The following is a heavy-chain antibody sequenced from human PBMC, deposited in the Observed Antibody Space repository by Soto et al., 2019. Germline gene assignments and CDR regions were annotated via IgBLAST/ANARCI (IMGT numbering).Heavy chain of an antibody. J-gene: IGHJ4*02. CDR2: IIPILGIA. CDR3: ARDGGVGAPMWRVDY. D-gene: IGHD3-16*01. Sequence: QVQLVQSGAEVKKPGSSVKVSCKASGGTFSSYTISWVRQAAGQGREWMGRIIPILGIANYAQKIQGSVTITADKSTSTAYMELSSLGSEDTAVYYCARDGGVGAPMWRVDYWGQGTLVTVSS. CDR1: GGTFSSYT. V-gene: IGHV1-69*02.